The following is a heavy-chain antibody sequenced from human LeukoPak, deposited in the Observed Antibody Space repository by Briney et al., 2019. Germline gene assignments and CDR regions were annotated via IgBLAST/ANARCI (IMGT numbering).Heavy chain of an antibody. CDR3: ARGRGYSYGSNDY. CDR1: GFTFNSYA. J-gene: IGHJ4*02. CDR2: ISYDGSNK. V-gene: IGHV3-30-3*01. D-gene: IGHD5-18*01. Sequence: GGSLRLSCAASGFTFNSYAMHWVRQAPGKGLEWVAVISYDGSNKYYADSVKGRFTISRDNSKNTLYLQMNSLRAEDTAVYYCARGRGYSYGSNDYWGQGTLVTVSS.